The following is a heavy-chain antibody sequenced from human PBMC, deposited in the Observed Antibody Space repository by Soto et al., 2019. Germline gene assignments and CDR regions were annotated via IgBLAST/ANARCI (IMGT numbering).Heavy chain of an antibody. CDR1: GYSFTSYW. Sequence: PGESLKISCNGSGYSFTSYWICWVRQMPWKGLEWMGIIYPGDSDTRYSPSFQGQVTISADKSISTAYLQWSSLKASDTAMYYCASPADYYDSSGQDAFDIWGQGTMVTVSS. V-gene: IGHV5-51*01. J-gene: IGHJ3*02. CDR3: ASPADYYDSSGQDAFDI. CDR2: IYPGDSDT. D-gene: IGHD3-22*01.